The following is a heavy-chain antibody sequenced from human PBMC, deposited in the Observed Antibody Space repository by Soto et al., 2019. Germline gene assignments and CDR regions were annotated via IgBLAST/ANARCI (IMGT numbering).Heavy chain of an antibody. D-gene: IGHD2-15*01. J-gene: IGHJ6*02. V-gene: IGHV4-59*01. CDR3: ARSYSSSPYYYYGMDV. CDR1: GGSISSYY. CDR2: IYYSGST. Sequence: SETLSLTCTVSGGSISSYYWSWIRQPPGKGLEWIGYIYYSGSTNYNPSHKSRVTISVDTSKNQFSLKLSSVTAADTVVFYCARSYSSSPYYYYGMDVWGQGTMVTVSS.